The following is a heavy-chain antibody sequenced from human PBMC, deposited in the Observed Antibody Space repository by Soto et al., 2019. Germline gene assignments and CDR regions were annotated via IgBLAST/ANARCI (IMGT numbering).Heavy chain of an antibody. CDR2: ISGSGGST. D-gene: IGHD4-17*01. Sequence: GGSLRLSCAASGFTFSSYAMSWVRQAPGKGLEWVSAISGSGGSTYYADSVKGRFTISRDNSKNTLYLQMNSLRAEDTAVYYCALSPPSGVTTYYFDYWGQGTLVTVSS. CDR1: GFTFSSYA. V-gene: IGHV3-23*01. CDR3: ALSPPSGVTTYYFDY. J-gene: IGHJ4*02.